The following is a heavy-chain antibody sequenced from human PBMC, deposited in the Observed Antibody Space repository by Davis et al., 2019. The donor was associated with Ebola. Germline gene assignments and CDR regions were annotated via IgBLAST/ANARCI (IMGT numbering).Heavy chain of an antibody. V-gene: IGHV3-23*01. CDR3: AKDLRADYGDYWPYYYGMDV. CDR1: GFTFSSYA. J-gene: IGHJ6*02. Sequence: GESLKISCAASGFTFSSYAMSWVRQAPGKGLEWVSAISGSGGSTYYADSVKGRFTISRDNSKNTLYLQMNSLRAEDTAVYYCAKDLRADYGDYWPYYYGMDVWGQGTTVTVSS. CDR2: ISGSGGST. D-gene: IGHD4-17*01.